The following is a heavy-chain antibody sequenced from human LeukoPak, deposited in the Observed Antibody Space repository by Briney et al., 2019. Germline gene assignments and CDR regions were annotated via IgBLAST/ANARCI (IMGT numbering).Heavy chain of an antibody. CDR2: ISGSGGST. J-gene: IGHJ5*02. CDR3: AKQRDLNWFDP. CDR1: GFTFSSYG. Sequence: GGSLRLSCAASGFTFSSYGMSWVRQAPGKGLEWVSVISGSGGSTYYADSVKGRFTISRDNSKNTLYLQMNSLRAEDTAVYYCAKQRDLNWFDPWGQGALVTVSS. D-gene: IGHD6-25*01. V-gene: IGHV3-23*01.